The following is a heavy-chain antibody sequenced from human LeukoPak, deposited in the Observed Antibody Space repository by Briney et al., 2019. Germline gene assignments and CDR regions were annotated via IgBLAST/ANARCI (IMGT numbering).Heavy chain of an antibody. D-gene: IGHD6-13*01. J-gene: IGHJ4*02. CDR2: IYTSGST. Sequence: SETLSLTCTVSGGSISSGSYYWSWIRQPAGKGLEWIGRIYTSGSTNYNPSFKSRVTISVDTSKNQFSLKLSSVTAADTAVYYCARGQQLEGYYFDYWGQGTLVTVSS. V-gene: IGHV4-61*02. CDR1: GGSISSGSYY. CDR3: ARGQQLEGYYFDY.